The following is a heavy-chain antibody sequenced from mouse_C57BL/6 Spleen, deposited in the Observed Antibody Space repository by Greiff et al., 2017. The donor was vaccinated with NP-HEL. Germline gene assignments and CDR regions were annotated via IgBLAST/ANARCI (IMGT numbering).Heavy chain of an antibody. D-gene: IGHD1-1*01. CDR2: IDPSDSYT. V-gene: IGHV1-50*01. CDR1: GYTFTSYW. Sequence: QVQLQQPGAELVKPGASVKLSCKASGYTFTSYWMQWVKQRPGQGLEWIGEIDPSDSYTNYNQKFKGKATLTVDTSSSTAYMQLSSLTSEDYAVYYCARRGVNYGSSYNFDYWGQGTTLTVSS. CDR3: ARRGVNYGSSYNFDY. J-gene: IGHJ2*01.